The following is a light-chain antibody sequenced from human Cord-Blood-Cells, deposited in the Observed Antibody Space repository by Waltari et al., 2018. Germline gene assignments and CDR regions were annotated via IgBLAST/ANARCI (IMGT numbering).Light chain of an antibody. CDR3: QQYNNWPYT. V-gene: IGKV3-15*01. CDR1: QSVSSN. Sequence: ELVMTQSPPTLSVSPGERATLSCRASQSVSSNLAWYQQKPGQAPRLLIYGASTRATGIPARFSGSGSGTEFTLTISSLQSEDFAVYYCQQYNNWPYTFGQGTKLEIK. CDR2: GAS. J-gene: IGKJ2*01.